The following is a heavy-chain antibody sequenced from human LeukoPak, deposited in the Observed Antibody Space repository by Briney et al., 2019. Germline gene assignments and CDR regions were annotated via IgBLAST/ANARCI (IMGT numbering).Heavy chain of an antibody. CDR1: GYSFTGYY. CDR2: ISAYNGNT. Sequence: GASVKVSCKASGYSFTGYYMHWVRQAPGQGLEWMGWISAYNGNTNYAQKLQGRVTMTTDTSTSTAYMELRSLRSDDTAVYYCARDQDYYDSSGYYYTSDYWGQGTLVTVSS. J-gene: IGHJ4*02. CDR3: ARDQDYYDSSGYYYTSDY. V-gene: IGHV1-18*04. D-gene: IGHD3-22*01.